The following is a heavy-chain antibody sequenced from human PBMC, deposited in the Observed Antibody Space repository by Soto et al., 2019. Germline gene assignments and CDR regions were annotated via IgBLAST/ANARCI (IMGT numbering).Heavy chain of an antibody. D-gene: IGHD3-10*01. V-gene: IGHV3-30-3*01. CDR1: GFTFSSYA. J-gene: IGHJ4*02. Sequence: QVQLVESGGGVVHPGRSLRLSCAASGFTFSSYAMHWVRQAPGKGLEWVAVISYDGSNKYYADSVKGRFTISRDNSKNTLYLQMNSLRAEDTAVYYCATSPAQWFGELLSDYWGQGTLVTVSS. CDR2: ISYDGSNK. CDR3: ATSPAQWFGELLSDY.